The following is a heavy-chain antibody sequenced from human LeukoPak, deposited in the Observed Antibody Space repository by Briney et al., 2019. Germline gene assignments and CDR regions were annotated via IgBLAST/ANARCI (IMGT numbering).Heavy chain of an antibody. CDR2: IYYSGST. CDR3: ARSTRYCSSTSCPYYFDY. CDR1: GGSISSGGYY. J-gene: IGHJ4*02. D-gene: IGHD2-2*01. V-gene: IGHV4-31*03. Sequence: SQTLSLTCTVSGGSISSGGYYWCWIRQHPGKGLEWIGYIYYSGSTYYNPSLKSRVTISVDTSKNQFSLKLSSVTAADTAVYYCARSTRYCSSTSCPYYFDYWGQGTLVTVSS.